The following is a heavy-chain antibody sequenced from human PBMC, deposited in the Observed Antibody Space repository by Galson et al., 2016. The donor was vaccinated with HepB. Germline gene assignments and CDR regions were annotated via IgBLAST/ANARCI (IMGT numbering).Heavy chain of an antibody. D-gene: IGHD4-23*01. J-gene: IGHJ4*02. CDR2: IKQDGSEK. V-gene: IGHV3-7*01. CDR3: AREGSGGFDY. Sequence: SLRLSCAASGFTFSSYWMSWVRQAPGKGLEWVANIKQDGSEKSHVDSVKGRFTISRDNAKNSLYLQMNSLRVEDTAVYYCAREGSGGFDYWGQGTLVTVSS. CDR1: GFTFSSYW.